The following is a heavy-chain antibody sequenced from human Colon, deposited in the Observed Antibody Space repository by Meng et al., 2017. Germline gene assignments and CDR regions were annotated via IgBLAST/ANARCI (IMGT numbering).Heavy chain of an antibody. CDR1: GGSVSSGSYY. CDR3: ARGMTNGITFGGVIVN. D-gene: IGHD3-16*02. CDR2: IYYSGST. J-gene: IGHJ4*02. Sequence: QVPLQGSGPGLVRPSETLSRTCTVSGGSVSSGSYYWSWIRQPPGKGLEWIGYIYYSGSTNYNPSLKSRVTISVDTSKNQFSLKLSSVTAADTAVYYCARGMTNGITFGGVIVNWGQGTLVTVSS. V-gene: IGHV4-61*01.